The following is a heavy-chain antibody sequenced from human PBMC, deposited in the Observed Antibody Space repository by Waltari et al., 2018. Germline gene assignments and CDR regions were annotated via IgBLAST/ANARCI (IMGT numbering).Heavy chain of an antibody. J-gene: IGHJ1*01. CDR1: GYTLTELS. Sequence: QVQLVQSGAEVKKPGASVKVSCKVSGYTLTELSMHWVRQAPGKGRAWMGGFDREDGETIDGPKFQGRVTMTEDTSTDTAYMELSSLRSEDTAVYYCATAPRTLVVITSEYFQHWGQGTLVTVSS. V-gene: IGHV1-24*01. CDR2: FDREDGET. D-gene: IGHD3-22*01. CDR3: ATAPRTLVVITSEYFQH.